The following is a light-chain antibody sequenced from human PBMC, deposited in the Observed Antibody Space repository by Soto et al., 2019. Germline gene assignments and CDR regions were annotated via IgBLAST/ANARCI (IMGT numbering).Light chain of an antibody. CDR1: SSDVGGYNY. CDR2: DVT. Sequence: QSVLTQPRSVSGSPGQSVTISCTGTSSDVGGYNYVSWYQHHPGKAPKVMIYDVTNRPSGVPDRFSGSKSANTASLTISGLQAEDEADYYCCSYAGSYIGVFGGGTKITVL. V-gene: IGLV2-11*01. CDR3: CSYAGSYIGV. J-gene: IGLJ3*02.